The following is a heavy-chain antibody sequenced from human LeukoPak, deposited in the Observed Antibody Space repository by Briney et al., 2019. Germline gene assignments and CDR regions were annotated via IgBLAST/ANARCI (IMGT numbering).Heavy chain of an antibody. Sequence: SVKVSCKASGGTFSSYAISWVRQAPGQGLEWMGGIIPIFGTANYAQKFQGRVTITADESTSTAYMELSSLRSEDTAVYYCARDLGGSYYEQSWFDPWGQGTLVTVSS. D-gene: IGHD1-26*01. J-gene: IGHJ5*02. CDR1: GGTFSSYA. CDR3: ARDLGGSYYEQSWFDP. CDR2: IIPIFGTA. V-gene: IGHV1-69*13.